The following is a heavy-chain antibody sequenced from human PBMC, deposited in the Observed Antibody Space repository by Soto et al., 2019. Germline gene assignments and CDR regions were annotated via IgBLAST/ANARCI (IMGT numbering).Heavy chain of an antibody. CDR1: GFTFSSYA. Sequence: GGSLRLSCAASGFTFSSYAMSWVRQAPGKGLEWVSAISGSGGSTYYADSVKGRFTISRDNSKNTLYLQMNSLRAEDTAVYYCAKDQAPHRIFGVVIFSPGGAYYFDYWGQGTLVTVSS. V-gene: IGHV3-23*01. J-gene: IGHJ4*02. D-gene: IGHD3-3*01. CDR3: AKDQAPHRIFGVVIFSPGGAYYFDY. CDR2: ISGSGGST.